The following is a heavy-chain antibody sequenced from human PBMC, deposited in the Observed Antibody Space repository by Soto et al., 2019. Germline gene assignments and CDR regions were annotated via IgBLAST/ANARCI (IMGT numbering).Heavy chain of an antibody. CDR3: ARDLRQLLSHNYYYYYLDV. V-gene: IGHV3-11*01. CDR2: IGSSGLSV. D-gene: IGHD2-2*01. J-gene: IGHJ6*03. CDR1: GFTFSDYQ. Sequence: QVHLVESGGGLVKPGGSLRLSCAASGFTFSDYQMSWIRQAPGKGLEWVSYIGSSGLSVHYEDSVKGRFTISRDNANNSLYLQMNSLRAEDSAVYYCARDLRQLLSHNYYYYYLDVWGKGTTVSVSS.